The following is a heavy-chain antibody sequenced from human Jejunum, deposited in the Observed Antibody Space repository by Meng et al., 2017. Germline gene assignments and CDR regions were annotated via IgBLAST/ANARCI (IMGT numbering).Heavy chain of an antibody. Sequence: SLKISCAASGFTFDDYAMHWVRQAPGKGLEWVSRINWNSGYIEYADSVRGRFTISRDNAKNSLYPQMNNLRLEDTALYYCAKEQTVALDYWGQGTLVTVSS. CDR2: INWNSGYI. D-gene: IGHD6-19*01. CDR3: AKEQTVALDY. J-gene: IGHJ4*02. CDR1: GFTFDDYA. V-gene: IGHV3-9*01.